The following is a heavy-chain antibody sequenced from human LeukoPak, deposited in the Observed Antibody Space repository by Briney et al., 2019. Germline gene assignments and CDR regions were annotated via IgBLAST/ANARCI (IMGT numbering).Heavy chain of an antibody. CDR2: IWYDGSNK. D-gene: IGHD3-10*01. CDR3: ARNYYGSGSSPLGGMDV. Sequence: PGGSLRLSCAASGFTFSSYGMHWVRQAPGKGLERVAVIWYDGSNKYYADSVKGRFTISRDNSKNTLYLQMNSLRAEDTAVYYCARNYYGSGSSPLGGMDVWGKGTTVTVSS. J-gene: IGHJ6*04. V-gene: IGHV3-33*01. CDR1: GFTFSSYG.